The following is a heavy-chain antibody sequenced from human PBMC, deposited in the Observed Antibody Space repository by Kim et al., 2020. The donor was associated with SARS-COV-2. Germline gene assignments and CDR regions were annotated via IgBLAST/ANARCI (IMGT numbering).Heavy chain of an antibody. V-gene: IGHV4-31*03. CDR3: ARTPVPNYYDSSGYRYYYYYYGMDV. CDR1: GGSISSGGYY. Sequence: TLSLTCTVSGGSISSGGYYWSWIRQHPGKGLEWIGYIYYSGSTYYNPSLKSRVTISVDTSKNQFSLKLSSVTAADTAVYYCARTPVPNYYDSSGYRYYYYYYGMDVWGQGTTVTVSS. CDR2: IYYSGST. J-gene: IGHJ6*02. D-gene: IGHD3-22*01.